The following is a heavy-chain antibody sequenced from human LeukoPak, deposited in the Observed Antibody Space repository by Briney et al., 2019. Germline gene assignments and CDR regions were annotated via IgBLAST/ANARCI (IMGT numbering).Heavy chain of an antibody. CDR3: ASLALASRNFFDY. J-gene: IGHJ4*02. CDR1: GGTFSSHA. D-gene: IGHD5-12*01. Sequence: SVKVSCKASGGTFSSHAISWVRQAPGQGLEWRGRIIPMFGTGNSAQKFQGRVTITADESTNIAYMKLSSLRSEDTAVYYCASLALASRNFFDYWGQGTLVTVSS. CDR2: IIPMFGTG. V-gene: IGHV1-69*01.